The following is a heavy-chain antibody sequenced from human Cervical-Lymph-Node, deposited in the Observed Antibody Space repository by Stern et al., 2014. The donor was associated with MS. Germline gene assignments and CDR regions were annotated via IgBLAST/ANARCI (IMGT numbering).Heavy chain of an antibody. D-gene: IGHD2-21*02. CDR2: MSPNSGNT. J-gene: IGHJ6*02. V-gene: IGHV1-8*02. CDR3: ARVGLLYAVASSYYYYGMDV. CDR1: GYTFTNYD. Sequence: MQLEESGAEVKKPGASVKVSCKASGYTFTNYDIKWVRRAPGQGLELLGWMSPNSGNTGYGRKFQGRVTMTRDTSINTAYMEVSGLRSEDTAVYYCARVGLLYAVASSYYYYGMDVWGQGTTVTVSS.